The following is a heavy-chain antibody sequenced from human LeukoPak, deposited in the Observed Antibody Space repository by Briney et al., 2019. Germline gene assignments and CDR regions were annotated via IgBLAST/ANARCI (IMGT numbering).Heavy chain of an antibody. Sequence: GGSLRLSCAVSGLTFGSYHMHWVRQAPGKGLEWVAVISNDGSAKDVNADSVKGRFTISRDTSNNTLYLQMDSLRPEDTAVYYCATESGSSGSAGYFDYWGQGTLVTVSS. CDR3: ATESGSSGSAGYFDY. D-gene: IGHD3-22*01. J-gene: IGHJ4*02. CDR2: ISNDGSAK. V-gene: IGHV3-30*04. CDR1: GLTFGSYH.